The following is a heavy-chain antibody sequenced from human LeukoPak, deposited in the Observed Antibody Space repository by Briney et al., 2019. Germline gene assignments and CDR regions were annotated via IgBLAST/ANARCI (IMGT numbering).Heavy chain of an antibody. V-gene: IGHV3-33*01. CDR3: ARGLGYSYGYGIDY. J-gene: IGHJ4*02. CDR2: KWYDGSNK. D-gene: IGHD5-18*01. CDR1: GFIFSSYA. Sequence: GGSLRLSCAASGFIFSSYAMHWVRQAPGKGPEWVAIKWYDGSNKYYAESVEGRFTISRDNSKNTLYLQMNSLRAEDTAVYSCARGLGYSYGYGIDYWGQGTLVIASS.